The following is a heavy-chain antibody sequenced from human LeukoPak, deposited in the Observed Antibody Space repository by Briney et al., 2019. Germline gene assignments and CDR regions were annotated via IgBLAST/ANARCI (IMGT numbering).Heavy chain of an antibody. Sequence: GGSLRLSCAASGFTFSSYGVSWVRQAPGKGLEWVANIKQDGNEKYYADSVKGRFTISRDNGKNSLDLQMNSLRADDTAVYYCARDTLGEGEDANYAVYYFDYWGQGTVVTVSS. CDR1: GFTFSSYG. D-gene: IGHD4/OR15-4a*01. V-gene: IGHV3-7*01. CDR2: IKQDGNEK. CDR3: ARDTLGEGEDANYAVYYFDY. J-gene: IGHJ4*02.